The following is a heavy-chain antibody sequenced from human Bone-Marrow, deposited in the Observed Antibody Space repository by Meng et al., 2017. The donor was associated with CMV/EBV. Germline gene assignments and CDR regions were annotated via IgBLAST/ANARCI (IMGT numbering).Heavy chain of an antibody. D-gene: IGHD1-14*01. V-gene: IGHV4-34*01. CDR1: GGSFSGYY. Sequence: SQTLSLTCAVYGGSFSGYYWSWIRQPPGKGLEWIGEINHSGSTNCNPSLKSRVTISVDTSKNQFSLKLSSVTDADTAVYYFARVRFTGAFDIWGQGPMVTVSS. J-gene: IGHJ3*02. CDR3: ARVRFTGAFDI. CDR2: INHSGST.